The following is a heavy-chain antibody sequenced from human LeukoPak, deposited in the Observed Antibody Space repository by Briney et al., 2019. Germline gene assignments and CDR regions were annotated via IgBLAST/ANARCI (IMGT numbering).Heavy chain of an antibody. Sequence: GGSLRLSCAASGFTFDDYAMHWVRQAPGKGLEWVSGISWNSGSIGYADSVKGRFTISRDNAKNSLYLQMNSLRAEDTALYYCAKEVTTRSAFDYWGQGTLVTVSS. V-gene: IGHV3-9*01. J-gene: IGHJ4*02. D-gene: IGHD4-17*01. CDR3: AKEVTTRSAFDY. CDR2: ISWNSGSI. CDR1: GFTFDDYA.